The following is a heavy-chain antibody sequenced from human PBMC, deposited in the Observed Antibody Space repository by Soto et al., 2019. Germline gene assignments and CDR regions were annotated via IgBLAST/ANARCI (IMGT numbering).Heavy chain of an antibody. Sequence: SLKISCAASGFTLDDYAMHWGRQAPGKGLEWVSGISWNSGSIGYADSVKGRFTISRDNAKNSLYLQMNSLRAEDTALYYCAEDGVGYCSGGSCYYYGMDVWGQGTTVTVSS. D-gene: IGHD2-15*01. CDR3: AEDGVGYCSGGSCYYYGMDV. CDR1: GFTLDDYA. CDR2: ISWNSGSI. V-gene: IGHV3-9*01. J-gene: IGHJ6*02.